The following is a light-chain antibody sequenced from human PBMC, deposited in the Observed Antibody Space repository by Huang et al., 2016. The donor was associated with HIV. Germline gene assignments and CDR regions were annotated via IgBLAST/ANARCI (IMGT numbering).Light chain of an antibody. V-gene: IGKV3-15*01. CDR3: QQYNNWPPEET. J-gene: IGKJ3*01. Sequence: EIVMTQSPVTLSVSPGERATLSCRASQSVSSNLAWYQQKAGQAPGLLIYGASTRATGSPARFSGSGSGTEFTLTISSLLSEDFAVYYCQQYNNWPPEETFGPGTKVDIK. CDR2: GAS. CDR1: QSVSSN.